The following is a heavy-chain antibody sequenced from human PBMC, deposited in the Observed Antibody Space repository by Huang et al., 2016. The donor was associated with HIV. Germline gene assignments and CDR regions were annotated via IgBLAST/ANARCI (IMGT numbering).Heavy chain of an antibody. J-gene: IGHJ3*02. Sequence: QVQLHESGPGLVKPSQTLSLTCTVSGGSISSGGYTYNWIRQPPGKGLEWIGYSYYNGDTSYNPFLKSRVSISVDTSKNQFSLKLSSMTAADTAVYYCAREGFYDLWSAFRRAVDAFDTWGQGTKVTVSS. CDR1: GGSISSGGYT. D-gene: IGHD3-3*01. V-gene: IGHV4-30-4*08. CDR2: SYYNGDT. CDR3: AREGFYDLWSAFRRAVDAFDT.